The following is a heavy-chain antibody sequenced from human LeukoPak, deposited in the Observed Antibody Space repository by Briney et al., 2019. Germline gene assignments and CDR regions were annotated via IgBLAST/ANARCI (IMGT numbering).Heavy chain of an antibody. Sequence: GGSLRLSCAASGFTFSSYWMSWVRQAPGKGLEWVANIKQDGSEKYSVDSVKGRFTISRDNAKNSLYLQMNSLRAEDTALYYCARDDSYGHYYYYYMDVWGKGTTVTVSS. V-gene: IGHV3-7*03. J-gene: IGHJ6*03. D-gene: IGHD5-18*01. CDR1: GFTFSSYW. CDR2: IKQDGSEK. CDR3: ARDDSYGHYYYYYMDV.